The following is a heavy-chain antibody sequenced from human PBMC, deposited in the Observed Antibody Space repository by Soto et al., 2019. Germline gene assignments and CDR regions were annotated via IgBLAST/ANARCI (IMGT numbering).Heavy chain of an antibody. CDR1: GASISPYY. CDR2: VYYTGST. D-gene: IGHD2-15*01. CDR3: ARHHEYCSGGTCYVVVY. J-gene: IGHJ4*02. V-gene: IGHV4-59*08. Sequence: QVQLQESGPGLVKPSETLSLTCTVSGASISPYYWTWIRQPPGKELEWIGYVYYTGSTNYSPSLESRVTMSLDTSKSQFSLMLTSVTAADTAVYYCARHHEYCSGGTCYVVVYWGPGTLVTVSS.